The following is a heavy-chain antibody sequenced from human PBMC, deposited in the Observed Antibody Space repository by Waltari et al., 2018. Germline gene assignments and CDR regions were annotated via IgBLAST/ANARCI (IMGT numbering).Heavy chain of an antibody. V-gene: IGHV4-39*01. J-gene: IGHJ5*02. CDR1: GGSISSSSYY. D-gene: IGHD2-21*01. Sequence: QLQLQESGPGLVKPLETLSLTCTVSGGSISSSSYYWGWIRQPPGKGLEWIGTIYYSGSTYYNPSLKSRVTISVDTSKNQFSLKLSSVTAADTAVYYCARQASQEGWFDPWGQGTLVTVSS. CDR2: IYYSGST. CDR3: ARQASQEGWFDP.